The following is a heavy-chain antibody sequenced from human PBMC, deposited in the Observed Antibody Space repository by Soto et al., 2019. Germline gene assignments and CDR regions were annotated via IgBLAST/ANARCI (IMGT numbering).Heavy chain of an antibody. J-gene: IGHJ6*02. CDR2: IYWDDDK. CDR3: IQSRCGGDCLQSYASHYYYGMDV. V-gene: IGHV2-5*02. D-gene: IGHD2-21*02. Sequence: QITLKESGPTLVKPTQTLTLTCTFSGFSLSTSGVGVGWIRQPPGKALEWLALIYWDDDKRYSPSLSSRLTISKDTTKIQVVLTMTNMDPLDTATYYCIQSRCGGDCLQSYASHYYYGMDVWGQVTTVTVSS. CDR1: GFSLSTSGVG.